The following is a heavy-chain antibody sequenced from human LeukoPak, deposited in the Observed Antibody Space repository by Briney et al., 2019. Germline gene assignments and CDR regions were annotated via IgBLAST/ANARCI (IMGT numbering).Heavy chain of an antibody. J-gene: IGHJ4*02. V-gene: IGHV4-4*07. Sequence: SETLSLTCTVSGDSISNYYWSWIRQPAGKGLEWIGRIYTSGSPNYNPSLKSRVTMSVDTSKNQFSLKLSSVTAADTAVYYCARVSLVRGAPDYYFDYWGQGTLVTVSS. D-gene: IGHD3-10*01. CDR2: IYTSGSP. CDR3: ARVSLVRGAPDYYFDY. CDR1: GDSISNYY.